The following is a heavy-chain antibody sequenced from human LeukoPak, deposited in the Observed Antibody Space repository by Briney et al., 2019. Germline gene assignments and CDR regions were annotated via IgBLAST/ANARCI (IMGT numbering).Heavy chain of an antibody. CDR3: RTEGYTYGHYYFDY. J-gene: IGHJ4*02. CDR2: IRGKIDGGTT. V-gene: IGHV3-15*01. Sequence: GGSLRLSCAASGFTFNNAWMSWVRQAPGKGLEWVGRIRGKIDGGTTDYAAPVKGRFTISRDDSKNTVYLQMNSLKTEDTAVYYCRTEGYTYGHYYFDYWGQGTLVTVSS. D-gene: IGHD5-18*01. CDR1: GFTFNNAW.